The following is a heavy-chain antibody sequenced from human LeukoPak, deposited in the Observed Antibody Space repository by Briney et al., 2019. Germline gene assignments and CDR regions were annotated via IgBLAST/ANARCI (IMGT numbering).Heavy chain of an antibody. V-gene: IGHV3-11*01. Sequence: PGGSLRLSCAASGFTFSDYYMRWIRQAPGKGLVWVSYISSSGSTIYYADSVKGRFTISRDNAKNSLYLQMNSLRAEDTAVYYCARLWEDMATTPDYWGQGTLVTVSS. CDR1: GFTFSDYY. J-gene: IGHJ4*02. CDR2: ISSSGSTI. D-gene: IGHD5-24*01. CDR3: ARLWEDMATTPDY.